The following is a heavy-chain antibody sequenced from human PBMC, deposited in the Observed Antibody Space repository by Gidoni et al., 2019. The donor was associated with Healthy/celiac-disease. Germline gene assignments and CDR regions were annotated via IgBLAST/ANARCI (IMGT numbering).Heavy chain of an antibody. V-gene: IGHV1-8*01. D-gene: IGHD2-15*01. CDR1: GYTFTSYD. CDR3: ARGRQEKRYCSGGSCYGPLRWFDP. Sequence: QVQLVQSGAEVKKPGASVKVSCKASGYTFTSYDINWVRPATGQGLEWMGWMNPNSGNTGYAQKFQGRVTMTRNTSISTAYMELSSLRSEDTAVYYCARGRQEKRYCSGGSCYGPLRWFDPWGQGTLVTVSS. J-gene: IGHJ5*02. CDR2: MNPNSGNT.